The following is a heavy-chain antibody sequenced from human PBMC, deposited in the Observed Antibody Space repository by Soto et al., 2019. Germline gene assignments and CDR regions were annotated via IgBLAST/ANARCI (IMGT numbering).Heavy chain of an antibody. J-gene: IGHJ4*02. Sequence: QVQLVESGGGVGQPGASLRLSCASSGFRFSGFAMHWVRQAPGKCLEWVAVISFDGSEKFYVDSVKGRFSISRDDFRSTVFLQMDILRPEDTGVYYCARDLGGYVHLWDKSNYWGQGTLVNVSS. CDR3: ARDLGGYVHLWDKSNY. CDR2: ISFDGSEK. V-gene: IGHV3-30*04. CDR1: GFRFSGFA. D-gene: IGHD5-12*01.